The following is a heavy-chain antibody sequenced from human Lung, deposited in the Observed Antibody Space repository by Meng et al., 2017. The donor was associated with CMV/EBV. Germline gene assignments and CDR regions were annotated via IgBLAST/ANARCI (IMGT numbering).Heavy chain of an antibody. V-gene: IGHV3-53*01. D-gene: IGHD5-18*01. CDR1: GFTVSSNY. CDR3: ARDRGYSYGSLGMDV. CDR2: IYSGGST. J-gene: IGHJ6*02. Sequence: GESXKISXAASGFTVSSNYMSWVRQAPGKGLEWVSVIYSGGSTYYADSVKGRFTISRDNSKNTLYLQMNSLRAEDTAVYYCARDRGYSYGSLGMDVWGQGTTVTVSS.